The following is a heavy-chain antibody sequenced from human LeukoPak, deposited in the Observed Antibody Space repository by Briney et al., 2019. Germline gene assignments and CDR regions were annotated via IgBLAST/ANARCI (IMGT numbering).Heavy chain of an antibody. Sequence: SVKVSCKASGGTFSSYAISWVRQAPGQGLEWMGGIIPIFGTANYAQKFQGRVTITTDESTSTAYMELSSLRSEDTAVYYCARDDYYGSGKHYYYYMDVWGKGTMVTVSS. CDR1: GGTFSSYA. CDR3: ARDDYYGSGKHYYYYMDV. J-gene: IGHJ6*03. D-gene: IGHD3-10*01. CDR2: IIPIFGTA. V-gene: IGHV1-69*05.